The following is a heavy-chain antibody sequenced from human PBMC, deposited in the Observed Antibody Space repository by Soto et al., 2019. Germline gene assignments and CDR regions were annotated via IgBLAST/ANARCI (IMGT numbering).Heavy chain of an antibody. Sequence: QVQLVQSGAEVRQPASSVKVSCKTSGGTFSSYAISWVRQAPGRGLEWMGGIVPIVDTSTYAQKFQGRVTITADESTSTAYMELSTLRSDDTAIYYCVRVVAIPGSPDNWGQGTLVTVSS. D-gene: IGHD2-15*01. J-gene: IGHJ4*02. CDR2: IVPIVDTS. CDR3: VRVVAIPGSPDN. CDR1: GGTFSSYA. V-gene: IGHV1-69*12.